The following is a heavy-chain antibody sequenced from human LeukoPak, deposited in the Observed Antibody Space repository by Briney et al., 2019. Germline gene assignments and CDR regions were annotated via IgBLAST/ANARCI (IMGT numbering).Heavy chain of an antibody. D-gene: IGHD2-15*01. J-gene: IGHJ6*02. CDR2: LIPIFGTS. CDR1: GGTFSSYA. Sequence: ASVKVSCKASGGTFSSYAISWVRQAPGQGLEWMGGLIPIFGTSYYAQKFQGRVTITADESTSTAYMELSSLRSEDTAVYYCASKGYCSGGSCYREGYYYYYYGMDVWGQGTTVTVSS. V-gene: IGHV1-69*13. CDR3: ASKGYCSGGSCYREGYYYYYYGMDV.